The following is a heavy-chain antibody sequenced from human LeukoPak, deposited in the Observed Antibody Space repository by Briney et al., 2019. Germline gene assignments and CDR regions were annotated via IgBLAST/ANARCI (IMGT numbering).Heavy chain of an antibody. CDR2: IRSSGNTI. D-gene: IGHD2/OR15-2a*01. CDR3: ARGFSMAP. V-gene: IGHV3-48*03. J-gene: IGHJ5*02. Sequence: GGSLRLSCAASGFTFSSNEMNWVRQTPGKGLEWVSYIRSSGNTIYYADSVKGRFTISRDNAKNSLYLQMNSLRAEDTAVYYCARGFSMAPWGQGTLVTVSS. CDR1: GFTFSSNE.